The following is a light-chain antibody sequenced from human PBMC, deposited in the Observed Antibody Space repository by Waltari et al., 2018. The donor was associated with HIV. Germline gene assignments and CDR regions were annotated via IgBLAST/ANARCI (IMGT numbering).Light chain of an antibody. Sequence: EIVLPQSPATLSLSPGERATLSCRASQSISSYLAWYQQTPGQAPRLLIYDASNRATGIPARFSGSGSGTDFTLTISSLEPEDFAVYHCQHRSNWPLTFGGGTKVEIK. CDR2: DAS. J-gene: IGKJ4*01. V-gene: IGKV3-11*01. CDR1: QSISSY. CDR3: QHRSNWPLT.